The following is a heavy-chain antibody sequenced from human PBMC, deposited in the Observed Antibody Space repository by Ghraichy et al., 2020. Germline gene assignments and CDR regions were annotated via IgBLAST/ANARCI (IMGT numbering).Heavy chain of an antibody. CDR3: ARVVAAGNYYYYSGMDV. Sequence: ASVKVSCKASGYTFISYAMNWVRQAPGQGLEWMGWINTNTGNPTYAQGFTGRFVFSLDTSVSTAYLQISSLKAEVTAVYYCARVVAAGNYYYYSGMDVWGQGTTVTVSS. V-gene: IGHV7-4-1*02. CDR1: GYTFISYA. CDR2: INTNTGNP. J-gene: IGHJ6*02. D-gene: IGHD6-13*01.